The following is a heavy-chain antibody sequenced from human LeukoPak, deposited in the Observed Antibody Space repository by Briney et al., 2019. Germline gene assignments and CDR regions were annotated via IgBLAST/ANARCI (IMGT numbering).Heavy chain of an antibody. J-gene: IGHJ3*02. CDR1: GFPFSNYG. V-gene: IGHV3-21*01. Sequence: GGSLRLSCAASGFPFSNYGMNWVRQAPGKGLEWVSFTDTSGKYIYYGDSVKGRFTISRDNAKNTLYLQMNSLRAEDTAVYYCARVRGQLWFADGFDIWGQGTMATVSS. D-gene: IGHD3-10*01. CDR2: TDTSGKYI. CDR3: ARVRGQLWFADGFDI.